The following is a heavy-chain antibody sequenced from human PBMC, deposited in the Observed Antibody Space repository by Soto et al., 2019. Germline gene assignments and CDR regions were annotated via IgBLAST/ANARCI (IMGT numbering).Heavy chain of an antibody. CDR3: VSWVSAHFDF. V-gene: IGHV3-23*05. CDR1: ILTFSGLG. D-gene: IGHD2-8*01. J-gene: IGHJ4*02. CDR2: IDKSGSNT. Sequence: EVLLLESGGGLVQPGPSLRLSCAASILTFSGLGMSWVRQAPGKGLEWVATIDKSGSNTHYADSVRGRFTISRDNSRNTLDLHMSNLRAEDTALYFCVSWVSAHFDFWGQGTLVTVSS.